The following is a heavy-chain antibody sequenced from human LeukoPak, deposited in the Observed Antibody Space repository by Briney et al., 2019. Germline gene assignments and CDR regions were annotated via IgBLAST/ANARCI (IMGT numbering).Heavy chain of an antibody. D-gene: IGHD3-3*01. CDR2: ISWNGGRI. V-gene: IGHV3-9*01. Sequence: GGSLRLSCAASGLIFEDYAMHWVRQTPGEGVEGVSGISWNGGRIVYADPVKGRFNISRDNAKHSLFLQMNSLTIEDTAIYYCAKVETISIFGVAPRYFDLWGRGTLVTVSS. J-gene: IGHJ2*01. CDR3: AKVETISIFGVAPRYFDL. CDR1: GLIFEDYA.